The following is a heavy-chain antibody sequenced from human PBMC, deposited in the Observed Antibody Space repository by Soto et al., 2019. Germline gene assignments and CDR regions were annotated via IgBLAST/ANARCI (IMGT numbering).Heavy chain of an antibody. Sequence: QVQLVQSGTEVKKPGASVKVSCKASGYTFNNDGVSWVRQAPGQGLEWMGWMGTHNGDTTYAQSSQGRVTMTTDTSPTKSYIELLSLTFADTAVLFCAREWRGAEGSDPWGEGTLGIVS. CDR2: MGTHNGDT. J-gene: IGHJ4*02. V-gene: IGHV1-18*01. D-gene: IGHD6-19*01. CDR3: AREWRGAEGSDP. CDR1: GYTFNNDG.